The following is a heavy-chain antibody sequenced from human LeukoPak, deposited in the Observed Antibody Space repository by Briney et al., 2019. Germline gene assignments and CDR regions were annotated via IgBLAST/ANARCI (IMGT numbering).Heavy chain of an antibody. CDR1: GFTFSSYA. J-gene: IGHJ4*02. CDR2: ITGSADNT. V-gene: IGHV3-23*01. CDR3: TILAGNPY. D-gene: IGHD2-21*01. Sequence: GGSLRLSCAASGFTFSSYAMSWVRQAPGKGLEWVSSITGSADNTYYADSVKGRFTISRDNSKNTLYLQMNSLRAEDTAVYYCTILAGNPYWGPGTLVTVSS.